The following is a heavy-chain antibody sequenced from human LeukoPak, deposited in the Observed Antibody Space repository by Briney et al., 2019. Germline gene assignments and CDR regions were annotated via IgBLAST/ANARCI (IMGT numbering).Heavy chain of an antibody. Sequence: GGSLRLSCTVSGFTVSSNSMIWVRQAPGKGLGWVSFIYSDNTHYSDSVKGRFTISRDNSKNTLYLQMNSLRAEDTAVYYCARRAGAYSHPYDYWGQGTLVTVSS. V-gene: IGHV3-53*01. CDR1: GFTVSSNS. CDR3: ARRAGAYSHPYDY. CDR2: IYSDNT. D-gene: IGHD4/OR15-4a*01. J-gene: IGHJ4*02.